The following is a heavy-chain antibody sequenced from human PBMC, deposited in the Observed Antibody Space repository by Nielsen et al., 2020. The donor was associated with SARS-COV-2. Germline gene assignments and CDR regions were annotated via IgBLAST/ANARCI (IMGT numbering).Heavy chain of an antibody. CDR2: INHSGGT. V-gene: IGHV4-34*01. J-gene: IGHJ5*02. D-gene: IGHD6-19*01. CDR3: ARGRIAVAGTGDNWFDP. CDR1: GGSFSGYY. Sequence: SETLSLTCAVYGGSFSGYYWSWIRQPPGKGLEWIGEINHSGGTNYNPSLKSRVTISVDTSKNQFSLKLSSVTAADTAVYYCARGRIAVAGTGDNWFDPWGQGTLVTVSS.